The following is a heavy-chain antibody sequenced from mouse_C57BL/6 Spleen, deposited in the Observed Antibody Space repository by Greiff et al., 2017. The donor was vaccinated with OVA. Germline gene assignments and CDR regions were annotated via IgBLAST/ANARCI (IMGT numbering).Heavy chain of an antibody. CDR2: INPGSGGT. CDR3: ARGGSAGHFDY. J-gene: IGHJ2*01. D-gene: IGHD3-2*02. Sequence: VQLQQSGAELVRPGTSVKVSCKASGYAFTNYLIEWVKQRPGQGLEWIGVINPGSGGTNYTEKFKGKATLTADKSSSTGDIQSSRRTSEDAAVYCCARGGSAGHFDYWGQGTTLTVSS. CDR1: GYAFTNYL. V-gene: IGHV1-54*01.